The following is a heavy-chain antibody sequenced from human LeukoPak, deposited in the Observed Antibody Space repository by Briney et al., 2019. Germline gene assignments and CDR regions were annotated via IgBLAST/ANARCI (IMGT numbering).Heavy chain of an antibody. D-gene: IGHD1-26*01. Sequence: ASVKVSCKASGYTFTSYYMHWVRQAPGQGLEWMGIINPSGGSTTYAQKFQGRVTLTRDMSTSTVYMELNSLRSEDTAVYYCARVGIVYYFSYYMDVWGKGTTVTVSS. CDR1: GYTFTSYY. J-gene: IGHJ6*03. CDR3: ARVGIVYYFSYYMDV. CDR2: INPSGGST. V-gene: IGHV1-46*01.